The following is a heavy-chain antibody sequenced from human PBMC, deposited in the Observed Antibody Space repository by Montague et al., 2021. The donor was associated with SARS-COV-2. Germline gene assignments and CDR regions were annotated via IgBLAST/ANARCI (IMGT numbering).Heavy chain of an antibody. CDR1: GGSISSSVYY. Sequence: SETLSFTCTVSGGSISSSVYYWAWIRQPPGKGLEWIGSIYYTGSTYYNPSLKSRVTLSVDTSKNRFSLRRYSVTAADTAVYFCARPGSSEFQFEFWGQGNLVAVSS. V-gene: IGHV4-39*01. D-gene: IGHD3-10*01. CDR2: IYYTGST. CDR3: ARPGSSEFQFEF. J-gene: IGHJ4*02.